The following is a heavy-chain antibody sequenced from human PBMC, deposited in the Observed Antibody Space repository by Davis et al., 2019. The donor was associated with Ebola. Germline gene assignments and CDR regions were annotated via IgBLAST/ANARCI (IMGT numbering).Heavy chain of an antibody. Sequence: GESLKISCAASGFTFSGSAMHWVRQASGKGLEWVGRIRSKANSYATAYASSVKGRFTISRDDSKNTAYLQMNSLRAEDTAVYYCAKGSTIFGVGPGYYFDYWGQGTLVTVSS. CDR3: AKGSTIFGVGPGYYFDY. CDR1: GFTFSGSA. V-gene: IGHV3-73*01. J-gene: IGHJ4*02. D-gene: IGHD3-3*01. CDR2: IRSKANSYAT.